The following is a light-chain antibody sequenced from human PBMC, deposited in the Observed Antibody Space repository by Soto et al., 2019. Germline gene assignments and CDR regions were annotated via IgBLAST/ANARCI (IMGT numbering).Light chain of an antibody. CDR1: HNDIGTYDY. CDR3: SSFTSNRIYV. V-gene: IGLV2-14*03. J-gene: IGLJ1*01. Sequence: QSALNRTTSVSGSPGQSITISCTGNHNDIGTYDYVSWYQQHPGRAPRLLIHGVTSRPSGISDRFSASKSGLTASLTISGLQPEDEADYYCSSFTSNRIYVFGPGTKVTVL. CDR2: GVT.